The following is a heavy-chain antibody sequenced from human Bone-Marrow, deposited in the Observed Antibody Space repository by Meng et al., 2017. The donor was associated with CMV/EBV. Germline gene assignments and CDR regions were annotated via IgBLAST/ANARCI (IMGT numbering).Heavy chain of an antibody. CDR3: AKDSSYWGMDV. D-gene: IGHD2-15*01. V-gene: IGHV3-30*02. CDR1: GFPFSTYG. J-gene: IGHJ6*02. Sequence: GESLKISCAASGFPFSTYGMHWVRQAPGKGLEWLAFIRYDGSNNYYADSVKGRFTISRDNSKNTLHLQMSSLRVEDTALYYCAKDSSYWGMDVWGQGNTVTFSS. CDR2: IRYDGSNN.